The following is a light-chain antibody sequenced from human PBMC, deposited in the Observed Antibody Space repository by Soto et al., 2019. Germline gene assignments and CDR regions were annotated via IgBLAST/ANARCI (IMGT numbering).Light chain of an antibody. CDR1: SSNIGTGYD. J-gene: IGLJ7*01. Sequence: QSVLTQPPSVSGAPGQRATISCTGRSSNIGTGYDVHWYQQLPETAPKLLIYGNSNRPSGVPDRFSGSKSDTSASLAITGLQVEDEADNYCQSYDSSLSGAVFGGGTQLTVL. V-gene: IGLV1-40*01. CDR2: GNS. CDR3: QSYDSSLSGAV.